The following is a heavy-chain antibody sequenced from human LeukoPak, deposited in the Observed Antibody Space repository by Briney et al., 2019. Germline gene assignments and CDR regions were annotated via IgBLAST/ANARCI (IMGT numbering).Heavy chain of an antibody. CDR2: INPNSGGT. V-gene: IGHV1-2*02. Sequence: SVTVSCKASGYTFTGYYMHWVRQAPGQGLEWMGWINPNSGGTNYAQKFQGRVTMTRDTSISTAYMELSRLRSDDTAVYYCARLSIAVAGTGDYWGQGTLVTVSS. CDR3: ARLSIAVAGTGDY. J-gene: IGHJ4*02. CDR1: GYTFTGYY. D-gene: IGHD6-19*01.